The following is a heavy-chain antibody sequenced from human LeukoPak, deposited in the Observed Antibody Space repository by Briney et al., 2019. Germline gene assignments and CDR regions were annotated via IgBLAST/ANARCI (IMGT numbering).Heavy chain of an antibody. D-gene: IGHD5-18*01. CDR3: ARDQMTDMVLGIFDY. Sequence: SGPSLVHPTQTLTLTFSFSGFSLANYGRGVSWIRQSPGKPLEWLSLNDWDGDEWFTTSLKTRLSISKDTSKNQVVLTMTNMDPADTATYYCARDQMTDMVLGIFDYWGQGTLVTVSS. CDR1: GFSLANYGRG. CDR2: NDWDGDE. J-gene: IGHJ4*02. V-gene: IGHV2-70*01.